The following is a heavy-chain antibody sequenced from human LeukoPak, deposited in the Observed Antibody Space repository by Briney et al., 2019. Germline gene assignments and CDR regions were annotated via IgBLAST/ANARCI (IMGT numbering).Heavy chain of an antibody. Sequence: GGSLRLSCAASGFTFSSYSMNWVRQAPGKGLEWVSSISITSCYIYYADSAKGRITVSRDNANNSLSLQMNSLRAEDTTVYYCARVNSDYNHYYWGQGTLVTVSS. J-gene: IGHJ4*02. V-gene: IGHV3-21*01. D-gene: IGHD4-11*01. CDR3: ARVNSDYNHYY. CDR2: ISITSCYI. CDR1: GFTFSSYS.